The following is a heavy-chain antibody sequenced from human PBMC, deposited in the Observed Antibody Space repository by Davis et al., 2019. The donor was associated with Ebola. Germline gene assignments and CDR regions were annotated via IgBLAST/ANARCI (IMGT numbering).Heavy chain of an antibody. D-gene: IGHD3-9*01. CDR2: IKQDGSEK. CDR3: ARDRMDTAMVQPPGIGVQNYDILTGYRFRDY. Sequence: PGGSLRLSCAASGFTFSSYWMSWVRQAPGKGLEWVANIKQDGSEKYYVDSVKGRFTISRDNSKNTLYLRMNSLRDEDTAVYYCARDRMDTAMVQPPGIGVQNYDILTGYRFRDYWGQGTLVTVSS. J-gene: IGHJ4*02. CDR1: GFTFSSYW. V-gene: IGHV3-7*01.